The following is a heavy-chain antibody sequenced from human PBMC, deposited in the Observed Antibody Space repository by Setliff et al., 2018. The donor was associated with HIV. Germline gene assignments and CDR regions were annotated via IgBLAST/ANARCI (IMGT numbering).Heavy chain of an antibody. V-gene: IGHV1-24*01. CDR3: AASISSRHYYGSAL. D-gene: IGHD3-10*01. CDR2: FNPEEGKT. J-gene: IGHJ2*01. CDR1: GYTLSELS. Sequence: GASVKVSCKISGYTLSELSMHWVRQAPGKGLEWMVGFNPEEGKTIYAQKFQGRVTMTEDTSTDTAFMDLSNLRSEDTAVYYCAASISSRHYYGSALWGRGTLVTVSS.